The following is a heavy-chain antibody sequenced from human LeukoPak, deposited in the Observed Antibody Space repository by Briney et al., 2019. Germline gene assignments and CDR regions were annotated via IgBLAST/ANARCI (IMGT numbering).Heavy chain of an antibody. CDR1: GGSISSSSYY. D-gene: IGHD6-19*01. CDR3: ARLLTVAGRIDY. CDR2: IYYTGNT. J-gene: IGHJ4*02. Sequence: PSETLSLTCTVSGGSISSSSYYWGGIRQPRGKGLEWIGTIYYTGNTYYTPSLKSRVTISVDTSKSQFSLKLSSVTAADTAVYYCARLLTVAGRIDYWGQGTLVTVSS. V-gene: IGHV4-39*01.